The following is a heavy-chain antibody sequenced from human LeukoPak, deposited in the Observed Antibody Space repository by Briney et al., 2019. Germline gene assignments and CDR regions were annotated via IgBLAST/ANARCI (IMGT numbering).Heavy chain of an antibody. J-gene: IGHJ6*03. D-gene: IGHD6-13*01. CDR3: ARGHQFSSSSWYRYYYYYMDV. CDR2: INHSGST. Sequence: SETLSLTCAVYGGSFSGYYWSWIRQPPGKGLEWIGEINHSGSTNYNPSLKSRVTMSVDTSKNQFSLKLSSVTAADTAVYYCARGHQFSSSSWYRYYYYYMDVWGKGTTVTVSS. V-gene: IGHV4-34*01. CDR1: GGSFSGYY.